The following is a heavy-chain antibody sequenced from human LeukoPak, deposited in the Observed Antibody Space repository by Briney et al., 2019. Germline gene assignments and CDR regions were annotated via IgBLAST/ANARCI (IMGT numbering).Heavy chain of an antibody. V-gene: IGHV3-23*01. J-gene: IGHJ4*02. CDR3: ANRGDYDSSGYLRTY. CDR2: ISGSGGST. Sequence: PGGPLRLSCAASGFTFSSYAMSRVRQAPGKGLEWVSAISGSGGSTYYADSVKGRFTISRDNSKNTLYLQMNSLRAEDTAVYYCANRGDYDSSGYLRTYWGQGTLVTVSS. D-gene: IGHD3-22*01. CDR1: GFTFSSYA.